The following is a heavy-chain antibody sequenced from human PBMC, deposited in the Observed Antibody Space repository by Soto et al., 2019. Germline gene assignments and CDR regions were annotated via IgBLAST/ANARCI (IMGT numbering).Heavy chain of an antibody. V-gene: IGHV4-4*02. D-gene: IGHD4-17*01. CDR3: AGDLLGYGDYFDN. CDR1: GGSISSSNW. J-gene: IGHJ4*02. Sequence: SETLSLTCAVSGGSISSSNWWSWVRQPPGKGLEWIGEIYHSGSTNYNPSLKSRVTISVDTSKNQFSLKLSSVTAADTAVYYCAGDLLGYGDYFDNWGQGNLLTVSS. CDR2: IYHSGST.